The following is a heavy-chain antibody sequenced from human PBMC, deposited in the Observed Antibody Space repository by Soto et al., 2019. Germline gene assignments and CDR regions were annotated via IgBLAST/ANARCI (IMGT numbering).Heavy chain of an antibody. Sequence: PGESLKISCKGSGYSFTTYWLAWVRQMPGKGLEYMGIIYPGDSDARYSPSFQGQVTISADKSISTAYLQWTSLKASDTAIYYCARSRVSTPRLEDPFDIWGQGTMVTV. CDR1: GYSFTTYW. V-gene: IGHV5-51*01. D-gene: IGHD5-12*01. CDR2: IYPGDSDA. J-gene: IGHJ3*02. CDR3: ARSRVSTPRLEDPFDI.